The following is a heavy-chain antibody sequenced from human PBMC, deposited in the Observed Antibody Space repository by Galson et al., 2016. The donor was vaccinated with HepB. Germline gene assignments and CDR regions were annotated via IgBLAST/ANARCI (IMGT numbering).Heavy chain of an antibody. CDR3: ARADDYGDYYFDY. V-gene: IGHV3-21*01. CDR1: GFTFSSYS. Sequence: SLRLSCAASGFTFSSYSMNWVRQAPGKGLDWASSISSSSSYIYYADSVKGRFTISRDNAKNSLYLQMNNLRAEDTAVYYCARADDYGDYYFDYWGQGTLVTVSS. D-gene: IGHD4-17*01. J-gene: IGHJ4*02. CDR2: ISSSSSYI.